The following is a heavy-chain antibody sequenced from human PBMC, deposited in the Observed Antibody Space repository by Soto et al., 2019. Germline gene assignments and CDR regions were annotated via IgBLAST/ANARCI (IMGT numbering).Heavy chain of an antibody. V-gene: IGHV4-59*01. CDR1: GGSISSYY. CDR2: IYYSGST. CDR3: ARGYRWLDY. J-gene: IGHJ4*02. Sequence: SETLSLTCTVSGGSISSYYWSWIRQPPGKGLECIGYIYYSGSTNYNPSLKSRVTISVDTSMNQFSLNLSSVTAADTAVYYCARGYRWLDYWGQGTLVTV. D-gene: IGHD5-12*01.